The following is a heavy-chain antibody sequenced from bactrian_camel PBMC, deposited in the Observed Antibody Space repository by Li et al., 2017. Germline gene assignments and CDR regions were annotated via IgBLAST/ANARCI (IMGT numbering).Heavy chain of an antibody. CDR1: GFDFSNYS. Sequence: HVQLVESGGGSVQPGGSLRLSCEGSGFDFSNYSMTWVRQAPGKEREGVASLASDGSTIYANSLKGRFTISKDNARNWLDLQMESLEPGDTARYYCAADRRRHGPPSLRPGDYSVWGQGTQVTVS. CDR2: LASDGST. CDR3: AADRRRHGPPSLRPGDYSV. J-gene: IGHJ4*01. D-gene: IGHD2*01. V-gene: IGHV3S6*01.